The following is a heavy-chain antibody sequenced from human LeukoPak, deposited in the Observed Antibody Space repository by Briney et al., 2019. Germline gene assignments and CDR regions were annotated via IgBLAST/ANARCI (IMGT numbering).Heavy chain of an antibody. J-gene: IGHJ6*03. V-gene: IGHV6-1*01. D-gene: IGHD6-13*01. CDR2: TYYRSKWYN. CDR1: GDSVSSNSAA. CDR3: ARDSAIAAAGISYYYYYYMDV. Sequence: SQTLSLTCAISGDSVSSNSAAWNWIRQSPSRGLEWLGRTYYRSKWYNDYTVSVKSPITINPDTSKNQFSLQLNSVTPEDAAVYYCARDSAIAAAGISYYYYYYMDVWGKGTTVTVSS.